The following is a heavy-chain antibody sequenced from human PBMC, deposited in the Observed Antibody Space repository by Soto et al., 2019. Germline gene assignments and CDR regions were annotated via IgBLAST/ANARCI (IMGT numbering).Heavy chain of an antibody. V-gene: IGHV4-39*01. CDR3: ARRGKSGDYDTDYY. D-gene: IGHD4-17*01. CDR2: IYYSGST. J-gene: IGHJ4*02. Sequence: QLQLQESGPGLVKPSETLSLTCTVSGGSISSSSYYWGWIRQPPGKGLEWIGSIYYSGSTYYNPSFKSRVTISVHTCETQLSLRPSSVTAADTAVYYCARRGKSGDYDTDYYSGQGTLVTVSS. CDR1: GGSISSSSYY.